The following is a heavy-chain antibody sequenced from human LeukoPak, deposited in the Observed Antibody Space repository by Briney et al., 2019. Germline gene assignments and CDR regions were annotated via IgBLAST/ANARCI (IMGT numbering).Heavy chain of an antibody. J-gene: IGHJ2*01. CDR1: GYSISSGYY. D-gene: IGHD2-2*01. V-gene: IGHV4-38-2*02. CDR2: IYHSGST. CDR3: ARDIVVVPAAIWGTYWYFDL. Sequence: SETLSLTCTVSGYSISSGYYWGWIRQPPGKGLEWIGSIYHSGSTYYNPSLKSRVTISVDTSKNQFSLKLSSVTAADTAVYYCARDIVVVPAAIWGTYWYFDLWGRGTLVTVSS.